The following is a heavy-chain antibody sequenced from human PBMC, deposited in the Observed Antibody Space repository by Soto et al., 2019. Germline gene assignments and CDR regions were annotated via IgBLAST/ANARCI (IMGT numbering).Heavy chain of an antibody. Sequence: AASVKVSCKASGYTFTSYAMHWVRQAPGQRLEWMGWINAGNGNTKYSQKFQGRVTITRDTSASTAFMELSSLRSEDTAVYFCARSVVGAAFDYWGQGTLVTVSS. CDR1: GYTFTSYA. J-gene: IGHJ4*02. V-gene: IGHV1-3*01. D-gene: IGHD1-26*01. CDR3: ARSVVGAAFDY. CDR2: INAGNGNT.